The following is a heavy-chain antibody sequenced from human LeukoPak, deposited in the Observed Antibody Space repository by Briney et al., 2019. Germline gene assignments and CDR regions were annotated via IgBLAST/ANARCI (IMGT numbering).Heavy chain of an antibody. CDR3: ARDRSGSYSSGFDY. CDR1: GGSVSSNSAA. Sequence: PSQTLSLTCAISGGSVSSNSAAWNWIRQSPSRGLEWLGRTYYRSKWYNDYAVSVKSRIAINPDTSKNQFSLQLSSVTPEDTAVYYCARDRSGSYSSGFDYWGQGTLVTVSS. CDR2: TYYRSKWYN. V-gene: IGHV6-1*01. D-gene: IGHD1-26*01. J-gene: IGHJ4*02.